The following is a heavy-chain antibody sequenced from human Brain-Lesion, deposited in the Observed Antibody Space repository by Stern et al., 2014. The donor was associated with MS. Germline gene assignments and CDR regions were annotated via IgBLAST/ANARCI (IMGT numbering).Heavy chain of an antibody. CDR1: GFTFRRYC. CDR2: TTYDGSNK. V-gene: IGHV3-30*18. D-gene: IGHD5-18*01. Sequence: QVQLVQSGGDVVQPGRSLKISCTASGFTFRRYCMHWVRQAPGKGLEWVAGTTYDGSNKQYADSVKGRFTISRDNSKNTLYLHLNSLRPEDTAVYHCAKDRRGGYNYLYGMDVWGQGTTVTVSS. J-gene: IGHJ6*02. CDR3: AKDRRGGYNYLYGMDV.